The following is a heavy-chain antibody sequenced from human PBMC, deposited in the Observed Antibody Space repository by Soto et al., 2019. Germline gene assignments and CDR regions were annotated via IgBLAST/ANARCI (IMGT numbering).Heavy chain of an antibody. D-gene: IGHD1-26*01. CDR1: GGSISSISHS. CDR3: QRIATATQYYFDF. J-gene: IGHJ4*02. V-gene: IGHV4-39*02. Sequence: WETLSLTCTVSGGSISSISHSWGWIRQSPGQGLEWIGNIFYNGITYYNPSLKSRVTISADTSKNHFSLKLRSVTVADTAVYSCQRIATATQYYFDFWGQGSLVTVSS. CDR2: IFYNGIT.